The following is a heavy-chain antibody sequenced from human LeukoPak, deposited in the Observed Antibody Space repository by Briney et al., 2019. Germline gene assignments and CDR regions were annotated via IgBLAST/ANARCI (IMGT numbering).Heavy chain of an antibody. CDR2: IFYTGST. J-gene: IGHJ6*02. D-gene: IGHD6-13*01. CDR3: ARHIAGGEDV. CDR1: GGXISSYY. V-gene: IGHV4-59*01. Sequence: SETLSLTCTVSGGXISSYYWSWIRQPPGKGLEWIGSIFYTGSTTYNPSLKSRLTISLDTSKNQFSLKLSSVTAADAAVYYCARHIAGGEDVWGQGTTVTVSS.